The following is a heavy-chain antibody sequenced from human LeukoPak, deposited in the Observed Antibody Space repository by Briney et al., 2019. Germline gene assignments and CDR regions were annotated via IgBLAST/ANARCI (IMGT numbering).Heavy chain of an antibody. V-gene: IGHV3-23*01. J-gene: IGHJ4*02. CDR1: GLTFTSYA. CDR2: ISDSGDYT. CDR3: AKDTSIGKYCTSGVCSPFDY. D-gene: IGHD2-8*01. Sequence: PGGSLRLSCAASGLTFTSYAMSWVRQAPGKGQEWVSAISDSGDYTYYADSVKGRFTISRDNSKNTLYLHVNSLRAEDTAVYYCAKDTSIGKYCTSGVCSPFDYWGQGTLVTVSS.